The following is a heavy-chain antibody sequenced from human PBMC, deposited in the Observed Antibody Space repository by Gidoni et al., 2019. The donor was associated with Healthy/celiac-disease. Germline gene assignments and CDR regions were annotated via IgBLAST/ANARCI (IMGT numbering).Heavy chain of an antibody. CDR2: ISYDGSNK. J-gene: IGHJ6*02. D-gene: IGHD2-2*01. CDR3: ARDIVVVPAAMPTYYYYYYGMDV. Sequence: QVQLVESGGGVVQPGRSLRLSCAAPGFTFSSNAMHWVRQAPGKGLEWVAVISYDGSNKYYADAVKGRFTISRDNSKNTLYLQMNSLRAEDTAVYYCARDIVVVPAAMPTYYYYYYGMDVWGQGTTVTVSS. V-gene: IGHV3-30-3*01. CDR1: GFTFSSNA.